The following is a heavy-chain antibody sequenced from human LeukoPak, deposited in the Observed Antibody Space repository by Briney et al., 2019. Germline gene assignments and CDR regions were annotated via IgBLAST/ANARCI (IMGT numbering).Heavy chain of an antibody. CDR3: ARNILFAFDL. CDR1: GLTVSSSY. CDR2: IYNDGIT. D-gene: IGHD2/OR15-2a*01. V-gene: IGHV3-53*01. Sequence: AGSLRLSRAASGLTVSSSYMSWVRQAPGKGLQWVSIIYNDGITYYADSMKGPFTISRDNSKNPLYLQVNSLRAAATAMYSCARNILFAFDLWGQGTMVPVPS. J-gene: IGHJ3*01.